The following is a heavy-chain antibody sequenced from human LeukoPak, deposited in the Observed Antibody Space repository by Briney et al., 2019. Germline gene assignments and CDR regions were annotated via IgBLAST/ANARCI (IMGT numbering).Heavy chain of an antibody. CDR2: ISLGGET. V-gene: IGHV4/OR15-8*02. D-gene: IGHD1-26*01. J-gene: IGHJ4*02. CDR3: STESGPFCHFGY. CDR1: GFSINGTNW. Sequence: SETLSLTCGVSGFSINGTNWWCWVRQPPGQGLEWIGVISLGGETYYNPSLNGRVTMSLNKSSNQLSLNLTSVTATDTATYFCSTESGPFCHFGYWGQGTLVIVSS.